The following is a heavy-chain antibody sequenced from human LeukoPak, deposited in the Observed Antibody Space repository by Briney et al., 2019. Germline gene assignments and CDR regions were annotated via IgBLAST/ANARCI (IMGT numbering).Heavy chain of an antibody. CDR3: AKDGLDGLGDR. CDR2: ISGGST. J-gene: IGHJ4*02. V-gene: IGHV3-23*01. D-gene: IGHD3/OR15-3a*01. Sequence: GGSLRLSCAASGFTFSSYAMSWVRQAPGKGLEWVSTISGGSTYYADSVKGRFTISRDNSKSTLYLQMNSLRDEDTAVFYCAKDGLDGLGDRWGQGTLVTVSS. CDR1: GFTFSSYA.